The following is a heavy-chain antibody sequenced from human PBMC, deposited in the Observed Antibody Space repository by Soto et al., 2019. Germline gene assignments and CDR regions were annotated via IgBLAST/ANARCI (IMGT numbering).Heavy chain of an antibody. CDR2: IYSGGST. Sequence: GGSLRLSCAASGSTVSSNYMSWVRQAPGKGLEWVSVIYSGGSTYYADSVKGRFTISRDNSKNTLYLQMNSLRAEDTAVYYCARDRSTIYAFDIWGQGTMVTVSS. CDR3: ARDRSTIYAFDI. V-gene: IGHV3-66*01. J-gene: IGHJ3*02. D-gene: IGHD3-3*01. CDR1: GSTVSSNY.